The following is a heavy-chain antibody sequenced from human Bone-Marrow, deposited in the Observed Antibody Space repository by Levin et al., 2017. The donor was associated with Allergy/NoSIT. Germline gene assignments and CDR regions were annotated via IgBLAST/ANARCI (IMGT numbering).Heavy chain of an antibody. V-gene: IGHV1-8*01. Sequence: ASVKVSCKTSGYTFTSYNVYWVRQAPGQGLEWMGYINPNSGSTGYAQKFQGRVTMTRNSSINTAYMELSGLRLGDTAIYYCARGDCYSGSCYGPDWFDPWGQGTQVTVSS. J-gene: IGHJ5*02. CDR1: GYTFTSYN. D-gene: IGHD2/OR15-2a*01. CDR3: ARGDCYSGSCYGPDWFDP. CDR2: INPNSGST.